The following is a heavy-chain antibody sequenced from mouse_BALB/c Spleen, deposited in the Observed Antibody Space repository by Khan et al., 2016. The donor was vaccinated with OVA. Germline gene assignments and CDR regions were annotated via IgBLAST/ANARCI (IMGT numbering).Heavy chain of an antibody. CDR1: GFTFSSYI. Sequence: EVELVESGGGLVQPGGSLKLSCAASGFTFSSYIMSWVRQTPEKRLEWVAYISNGGGSTYYLDSVKGRFTISRNNAKNTLNLQMSRLKAEYTAMYYCARHGNYVSFDYWGQGTTLTVSS. D-gene: IGHD2-1*01. CDR2: ISNGGGST. J-gene: IGHJ2*01. CDR3: ARHGNYVSFDY. V-gene: IGHV5-12-2*01.